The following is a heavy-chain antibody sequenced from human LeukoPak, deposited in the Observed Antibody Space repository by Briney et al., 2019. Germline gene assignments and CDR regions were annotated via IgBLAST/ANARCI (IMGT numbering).Heavy chain of an antibody. V-gene: IGHV3-11*01. J-gene: IGHJ3*02. CDR1: GFTFSDYY. CDR2: ISSSGSTI. D-gene: IGHD2-21*01. Sequence: GGSLRLSCAASGFTFSDYYMSWIRQAPGKGLEWVSYISSSGSTIYYADSVKGRFTISRDNAKNSLYLQMNSLRAEDTAVYYCASLFRDIVGDAFDIWGQGTMVTVSS. CDR3: ASLFRDIVGDAFDI.